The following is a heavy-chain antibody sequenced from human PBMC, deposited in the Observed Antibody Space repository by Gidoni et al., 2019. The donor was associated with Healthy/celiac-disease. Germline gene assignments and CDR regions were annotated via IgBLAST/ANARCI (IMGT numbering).Heavy chain of an antibody. CDR1: GYTFTSYA. J-gene: IGHJ6*02. CDR2: INAGNGNT. V-gene: IGHV1-3*01. Sequence: QVQLVQSGAEVKKPGASVKVSCKASGYTFTSYAMHWVSQAPGQRLEWMGWINAGNGNTKYSQKFQGRVTITRDTSASTAYMELSSLRSEDTAVYYCASADCSSTSCYYYYYGMDVWGQGTTVTVSS. D-gene: IGHD2-2*01. CDR3: ASADCSSTSCYYYYYGMDV.